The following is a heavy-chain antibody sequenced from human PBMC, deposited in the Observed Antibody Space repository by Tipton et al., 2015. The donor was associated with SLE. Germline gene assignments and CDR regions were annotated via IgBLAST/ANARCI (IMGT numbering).Heavy chain of an antibody. CDR3: SISFYDFWSPTGFLDY. Sequence: VQLVQSGAEVKKPGESLKISCKGSGYSFTSYWIGWVRQMPGKGLEWMGIIYPGDSDTRYSPSFQGQVTISADKSISTAYLQWSSLKASDTAMYYCSISFYDFWSPTGFLDYWGQGTLVTVSS. V-gene: IGHV5-51*03. CDR2: IYPGDSDT. CDR1: GYSFTSYW. J-gene: IGHJ4*02. D-gene: IGHD3-3*01.